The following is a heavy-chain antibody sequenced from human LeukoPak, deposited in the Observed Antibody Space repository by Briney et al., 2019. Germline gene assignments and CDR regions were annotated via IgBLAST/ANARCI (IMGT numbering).Heavy chain of an antibody. D-gene: IGHD3-22*01. V-gene: IGHV1-18*01. Sequence: ASVRVSCKTSGYTFSNFGISWVRQAPGQGLEWMGWISGNNDNPNYGQKFQGRFTVTTDSSTSTAYMELRNLTFDDTALYYCAKHSTWLLIAYWGQGTLVTVSS. J-gene: IGHJ1*01. CDR2: ISGNNDNP. CDR3: AKHSTWLLIAY. CDR1: GYTFSNFG.